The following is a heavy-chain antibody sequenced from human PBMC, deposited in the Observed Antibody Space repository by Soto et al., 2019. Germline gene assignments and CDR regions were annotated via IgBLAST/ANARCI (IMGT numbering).Heavy chain of an antibody. Sequence: QVQLVESGGGVVQPGRSLRLSCAASGFTFSSYGMHWVRQAPGKGLEWVAVIWYDGSNKYYADSVKGRFTISRDNSKNTMYLQMNNLSGKDTAVYYCARDIVVPAAYYFDSWGQGTLVTVSS. J-gene: IGHJ4*02. CDR1: GFTFSSYG. D-gene: IGHD2-2*01. CDR2: IWYDGSNK. V-gene: IGHV3-33*01. CDR3: ARDIVVPAAYYFDS.